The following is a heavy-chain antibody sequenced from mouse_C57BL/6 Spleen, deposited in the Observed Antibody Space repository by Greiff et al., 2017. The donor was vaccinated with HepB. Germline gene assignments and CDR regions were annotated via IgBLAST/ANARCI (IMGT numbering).Heavy chain of an antibody. CDR1: GYTFTDHT. J-gene: IGHJ2*01. CDR3: ARDLNYGNYPTLYYFDY. Sequence: VKLQESDAELVKPGASVKISCKVSGYTFTDHTIHWMKQRPEQGLEWIGYIYPRDGSTKYNEKFKGKATLTADKSSSTAYMQLNSLTSEDSAVYFCARDLNYGNYPTLYYFDYWGQGTTLTVSS. CDR2: IYPRDGST. V-gene: IGHV1-78*01. D-gene: IGHD2-1*01.